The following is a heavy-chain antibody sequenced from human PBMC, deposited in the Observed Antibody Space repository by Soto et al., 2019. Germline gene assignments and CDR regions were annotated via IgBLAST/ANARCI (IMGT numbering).Heavy chain of an antibody. D-gene: IGHD3-22*01. CDR3: ATYYYYNSGYPRPFDY. J-gene: IGHJ4*02. CDR2: IIPIFGTA. V-gene: IGHV1-69*13. CDR1: GGTFSSYA. Sequence: SVKVSCKASGGTFSSYAISWVRQAPGQGLEWMGGIIPIFGTANYAQKFQGRVTITADESTSTAYMELSSLRSEDTAVYYCATYYYYNSGYPRPFDYWGQGTLVTVSS.